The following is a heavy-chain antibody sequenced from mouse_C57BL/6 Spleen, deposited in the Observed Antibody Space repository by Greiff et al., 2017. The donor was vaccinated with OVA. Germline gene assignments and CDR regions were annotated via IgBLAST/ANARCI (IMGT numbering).Heavy chain of an antibody. V-gene: IGHV1-54*01. J-gene: IGHJ1*03. CDR3: ARWGTPYFDV. CDR2: INPGSGGT. D-gene: IGHD2-14*01. CDR1: GYAFTNYL. Sequence: VQLQQSGAELVRPGTSVKVSCKASGYAFTNYLIEWVKQRPGQGLEWIGVINPGSGGTNYNEKFKGKATLTADKSSSTAYMQLSSLTSEDSAVYFCARWGTPYFDVWGTGTTVTVSS.